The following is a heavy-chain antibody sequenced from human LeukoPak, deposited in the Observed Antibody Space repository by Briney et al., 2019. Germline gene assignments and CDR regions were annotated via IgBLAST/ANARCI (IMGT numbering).Heavy chain of an antibody. CDR3: ASPGYSSGWLDY. V-gene: IGHV4-39*01. CDR2: IYYSGST. CDR1: GGSISSSSYY. D-gene: IGHD6-19*01. Sequence: SETLSLTCTVSGGSISSSSYYWGWIRQPPGKGLEWIGSIYYSGSTYYNPSLKSRVTISVDTSKNQFSLKLSSVTAADTAVYYCASPGYSSGWLDYWGQGTLVTVSS. J-gene: IGHJ4*02.